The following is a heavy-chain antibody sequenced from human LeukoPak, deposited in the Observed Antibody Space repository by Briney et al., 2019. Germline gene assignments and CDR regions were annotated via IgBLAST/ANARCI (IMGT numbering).Heavy chain of an antibody. CDR2: ISGSSGGT. Sequence: GGSLRLSCAVSGITLSNYGMSWVRQAPGKGLEWVAGISGSSGGTNYADSAKGRFTISRDNPKNTLYLQMNALRAEDTAVYFCAKRGVVIRVILVGFHKEAYYFDSWGQGALVTVSS. D-gene: IGHD3-10*01. CDR1: GITLSNYG. CDR3: AKRGVVIRVILVGFHKEAYYFDS. V-gene: IGHV3-23*01. J-gene: IGHJ4*02.